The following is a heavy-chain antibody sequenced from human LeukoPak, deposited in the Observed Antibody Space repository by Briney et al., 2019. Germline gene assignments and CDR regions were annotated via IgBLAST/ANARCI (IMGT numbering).Heavy chain of an antibody. CDR3: ATDLLGYCSSTSCPLPY. CDR1: GYTLTELS. D-gene: IGHD2-2*01. Sequence: ASVKVSCKVSGYTLTELSMHWVRQAPGKGLEWMGGFDPEDGETIYAQKFQGRVTMTEDTSTDTAYMELSSLRSEDTAVYYCATDLLGYCSSTSCPLPYWGQGTLVTVSS. J-gene: IGHJ4*02. CDR2: FDPEDGET. V-gene: IGHV1-24*01.